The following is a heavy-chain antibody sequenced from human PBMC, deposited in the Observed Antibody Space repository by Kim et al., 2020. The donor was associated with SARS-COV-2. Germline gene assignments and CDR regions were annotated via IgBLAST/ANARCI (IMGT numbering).Heavy chain of an antibody. CDR1: GDSISRGAYY. J-gene: IGHJ6*02. CDR3: ARDIVRPYGMDV. CDR2: IYYSGST. Sequence: SETLSLTCTVSGDSISRGAYYWSWIRQHPGKGLEWIGYIYYSGSTSYNPSLKSRVTISVDTSKNHFSLRLSSVTAADTAVYYCARDIVRPYGMDVWGQGTTVTVSS. D-gene: IGHD1-26*01. V-gene: IGHV4-31*03.